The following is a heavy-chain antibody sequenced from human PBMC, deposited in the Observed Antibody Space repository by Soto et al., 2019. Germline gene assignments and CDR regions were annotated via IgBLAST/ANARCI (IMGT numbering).Heavy chain of an antibody. Sequence: GGSLRLSCAAFGFTFSSYGMSWVRQAPGKGLEWVSSISGSGGSTYYADSVKGRFTISRDNSKNTLYLQMNSLRAEDTAVYYCAKASAPGGTYFPLWFWGQGTLVTVSS. V-gene: IGHV3-23*01. CDR2: ISGSGGST. CDR1: GFTFSSYG. D-gene: IGHD1-26*01. J-gene: IGHJ4*02. CDR3: AKASAPGGTYFPLWF.